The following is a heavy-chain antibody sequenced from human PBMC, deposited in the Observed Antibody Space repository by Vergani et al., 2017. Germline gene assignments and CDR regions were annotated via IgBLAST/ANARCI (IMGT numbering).Heavy chain of an antibody. J-gene: IGHJ4*02. V-gene: IGHV3-30*04. CDR2: ISYDGSNK. Sequence: QVQLVESGGGVVQPGRSLRLSCAASGFTFSSYAMHWVRQAPGKGLEWVAVISYDGSNKYYADSVKGRFTISRDNSKNTLYLQMTRLRAEDTAVYYCARKVGGWNPPDYWGQGILVTVSS. CDR3: ARKVGGWNPPDY. D-gene: IGHD1-1*01. CDR1: GFTFSSYA.